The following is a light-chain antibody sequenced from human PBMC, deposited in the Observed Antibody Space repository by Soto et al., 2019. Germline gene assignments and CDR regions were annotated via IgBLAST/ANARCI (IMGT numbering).Light chain of an antibody. CDR2: GAS. CDR1: QTIDNT. CDR3: QQYDSSWT. V-gene: IGKV3-20*01. Sequence: EIVMTQSPATLSLSPVEVATGSVRASQTIDNTLAWYQRKPGQAPRLLIYGASSRATGIPDRFSGSGSGTDFTLTISRLETEDFAVYYCQQYDSSWTFGQGTKVDIK. J-gene: IGKJ1*01.